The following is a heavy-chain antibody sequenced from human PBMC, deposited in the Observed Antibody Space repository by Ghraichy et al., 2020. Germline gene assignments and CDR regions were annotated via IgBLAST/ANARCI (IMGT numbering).Heavy chain of an antibody. CDR1: GGSISSSSYY. Sequence: SETLSLTCTVSGGSISSSSYYWGWIRQPPGKGLEWIGSIYYSGSTYYNPSLKSRVTISVDTSKNQFSLKLSSVTAADTAVYYCARDSVGDGWDFDYWGQGTLVTVSS. CDR3: ARDSVGDGWDFDY. V-gene: IGHV4-39*07. D-gene: IGHD5-24*01. CDR2: IYYSGST. J-gene: IGHJ4*02.